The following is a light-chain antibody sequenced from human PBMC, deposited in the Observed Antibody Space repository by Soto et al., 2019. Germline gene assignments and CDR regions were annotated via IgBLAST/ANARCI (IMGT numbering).Light chain of an antibody. V-gene: IGLV2-23*03. J-gene: IGLJ1*01. CDR3: CSYAGSSTFFYV. Sequence: QSVLTQPASVSGSPGQSITISCTGTSSDVGSYNLVSWYQQHPGKAPKLMIYEGSKRPSGVSNRLSGSKSGNTASLTISGLQAEDEADYYCCSYAGSSTFFYVFGTGTKVTVL. CDR2: EGS. CDR1: SSDVGSYNL.